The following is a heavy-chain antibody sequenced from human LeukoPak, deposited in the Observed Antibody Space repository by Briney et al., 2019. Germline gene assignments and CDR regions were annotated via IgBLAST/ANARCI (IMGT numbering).Heavy chain of an antibody. V-gene: IGHV3-21*01. CDR3: ARGWSGEFYPYYFDY. CDR2: ISSSSSYI. J-gene: IGHJ4*02. CDR1: GFTFSSYS. Sequence: GGSLRLSCAASGFTFSSYSMNWVRQAPGKGLEWVSSISSSSSYIYYADSVKGRFTISRDNAKNSLYLQMNSLRAEDTAVYYCARGWSGEFYPYYFDYWGQGTLVTVSS. D-gene: IGHD3-10*01.